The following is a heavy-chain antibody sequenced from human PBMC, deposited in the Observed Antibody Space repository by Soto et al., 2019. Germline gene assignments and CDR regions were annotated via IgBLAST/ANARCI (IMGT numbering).Heavy chain of an antibody. D-gene: IGHD2-15*01. Sequence: SVKVSCKASGGTFSSYAISWVRQAPGQGLEWMGGIIPIFGTANYAQKFQGRVTITADESTSTAYMELSSLRSEDTAVYYCAREDLRYCSGGSCYPDEKSYYGMDVWGQGTTVTVSS. CDR3: AREDLRYCSGGSCYPDEKSYYGMDV. CDR1: GGTFSSYA. CDR2: IIPIFGTA. J-gene: IGHJ6*02. V-gene: IGHV1-69*13.